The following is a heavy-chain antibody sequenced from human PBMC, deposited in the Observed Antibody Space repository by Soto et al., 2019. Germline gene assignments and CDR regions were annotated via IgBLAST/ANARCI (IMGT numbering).Heavy chain of an antibody. J-gene: IGHJ6*02. Sequence: GESLKISCKGSGYSFTSYWISWVRQMPGKGLEWMGRIDPSDSYTNYSPSFQGHVTISADKSISTAYLQWSSLKASDTAMYYCASPGHYYYGMDVWGQGNTVTVSS. CDR3: ASPGHYYYGMDV. V-gene: IGHV5-10-1*01. CDR2: IDPSDSYT. CDR1: GYSFTSYW.